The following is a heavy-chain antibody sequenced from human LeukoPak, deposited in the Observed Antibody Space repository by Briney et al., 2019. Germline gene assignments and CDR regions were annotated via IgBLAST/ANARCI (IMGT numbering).Heavy chain of an antibody. CDR1: GGSISSYY. CDR2: IYYSGST. CDR3: ARAHQWLALYFDY. J-gene: IGHJ4*02. V-gene: IGHV4-59*01. D-gene: IGHD6-19*01. Sequence: SETLSLTCTVSGGSISSYYWSWIRQPPGKGLEWIGYIYYSGSTNYNPSLKSRVTISVDTSKNQFSLKLSSVTAADTAVYYCARAHQWLALYFDYWGQGTLVTVSS.